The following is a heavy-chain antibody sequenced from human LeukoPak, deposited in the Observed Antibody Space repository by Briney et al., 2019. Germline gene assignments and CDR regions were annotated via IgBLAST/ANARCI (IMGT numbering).Heavy chain of an antibody. CDR2: INPSGGST. J-gene: IGHJ6*02. V-gene: IGHV1-46*01. D-gene: IGHD4-23*01. CDR3: ARPELESVAPAYHYYGMDV. CDR1: GYTFTSYY. Sequence: GASVKVSCKASGYTFTSYYMHWVRQAPGQGLEWMGIINPSGGSTSYAQKLQGRVTMTRDTSTSTVYMELSSLRSEDTAVYYCARPELESVAPAYHYYGMDVWGQGTTVTVSS.